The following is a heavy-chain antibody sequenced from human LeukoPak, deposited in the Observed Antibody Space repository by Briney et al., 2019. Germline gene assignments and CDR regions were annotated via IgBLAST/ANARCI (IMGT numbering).Heavy chain of an antibody. CDR1: GFTFSSYS. CDR3: ARGEDDSSGYYLL. V-gene: IGHV3-21*01. CDR2: ISSSSSYI. J-gene: IGHJ4*02. D-gene: IGHD3-22*01. Sequence: GGSLRLSCAVSGFTFSSYSMNWVRQAPGKGLEWVSSISSSSSYIYYADSVKGRFTISRDNAKNSLYLQMNSLRAEDTAVYYCARGEDDSSGYYLLWGQGTLVTVSS.